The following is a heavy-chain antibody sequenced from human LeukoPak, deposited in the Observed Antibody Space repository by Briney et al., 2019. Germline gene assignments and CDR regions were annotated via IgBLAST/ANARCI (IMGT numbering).Heavy chain of an antibody. CDR2: ISSSGSTI. Sequence: PGGSLRLSCAASGFTFSSYEMNCVRQAPGKGLEWVSYISSSGSTIYYADSVKGRFTISRDNAKNSLYLQMNSLRAEDTAVYYCAREFQEYSYGAAGYWGQGTLVTVSS. V-gene: IGHV3-48*03. CDR3: AREFQEYSYGAAGY. CDR1: GFTFSSYE. D-gene: IGHD5-18*01. J-gene: IGHJ4*02.